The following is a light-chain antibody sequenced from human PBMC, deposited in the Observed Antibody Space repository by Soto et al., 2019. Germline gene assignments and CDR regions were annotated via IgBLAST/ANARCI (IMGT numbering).Light chain of an antibody. J-gene: IGKJ2*01. V-gene: IGKV1-39*01. CDR2: AAS. Sequence: DIQMTQSPSSLSTSVGDRVTITCGASQSIKNDLNWYQQKPGKAPKLLIYAASSLQSGVPSRFSGSGSGTDFTLTISSLQPEDFATYYCQQSYSTPRTFGQGTKLEIK. CDR1: QSIKND. CDR3: QQSYSTPRT.